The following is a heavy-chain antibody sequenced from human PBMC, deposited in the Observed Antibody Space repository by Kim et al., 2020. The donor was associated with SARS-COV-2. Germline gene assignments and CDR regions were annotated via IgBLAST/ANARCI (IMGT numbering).Heavy chain of an antibody. Sequence: GGSLRLSCAASGFTFSSYGMHWVRQAPGKGLEWVAVISYDGSNKYYADSVKGRFTISRDNSKNTLYLQMNSLRAEDTAVYYCAKGTPHFSIIVVITTGGDQNFDYWGQGTLVTVSS. CDR1: GFTFSSYG. J-gene: IGHJ4*02. CDR2: ISYDGSNK. V-gene: IGHV3-30*18. CDR3: AKGTPHFSIIVVITTGGDQNFDY. D-gene: IGHD3-22*01.